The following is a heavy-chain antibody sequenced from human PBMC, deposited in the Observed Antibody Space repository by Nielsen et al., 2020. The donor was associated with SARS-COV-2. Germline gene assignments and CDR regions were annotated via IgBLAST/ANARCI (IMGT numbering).Heavy chain of an antibody. Sequence: GESLKISCAASGFTFSSYAMHWVRQAPGKGLEWVAVISYDGSNKYYADSVKGRFTISRDNSKDTLSLQMSSLGAEDTAVYYCAKPSREYSWNEPLDFWGQGTLVTVSS. CDR3: AKPSREYSWNEPLDF. V-gene: IGHV3-30-3*02. CDR2: ISYDGSNK. D-gene: IGHD1-1*01. J-gene: IGHJ4*02. CDR1: GFTFSSYA.